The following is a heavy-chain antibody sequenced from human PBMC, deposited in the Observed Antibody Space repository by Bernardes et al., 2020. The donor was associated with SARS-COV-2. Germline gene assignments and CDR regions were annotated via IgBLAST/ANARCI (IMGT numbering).Heavy chain of an antibody. D-gene: IGHD2-8*02. Sequence: GGSLRLSCTASGFTFNSYSMAWVRQAPGKGLEWVSIISAGSGSVTQYADSVKGRFTISRDNSKNTVYLQMNGLRTEDTAVYYCAKGRRDGGVRSFFDKWGQGTLVTVSS. CDR1: GFTFNSYS. CDR3: AKGRRDGGVRSFFDK. V-gene: IGHV3-23*01. CDR2: ISAGSGSVT. J-gene: IGHJ4*02.